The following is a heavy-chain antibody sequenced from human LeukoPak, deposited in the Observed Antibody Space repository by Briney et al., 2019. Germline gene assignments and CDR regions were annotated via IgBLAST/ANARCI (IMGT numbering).Heavy chain of an antibody. CDR1: GYTFTGYY. CDR3: ARVDRDTGENRYSSSWYYFDY. CDR2: MNPKSGGT. J-gene: IGHJ4*02. Sequence: ASVKVSCKASGYTFTGYYVHWVRQAPGQGVEGMGWMNPKSGGTNYAQKFEARVTMNRDTSISTAYMELSRLRFDDTAVYYCARVDRDTGENRYSSSWYYFDYWGQGTLVTVSS. D-gene: IGHD6-13*01. V-gene: IGHV1-2*02.